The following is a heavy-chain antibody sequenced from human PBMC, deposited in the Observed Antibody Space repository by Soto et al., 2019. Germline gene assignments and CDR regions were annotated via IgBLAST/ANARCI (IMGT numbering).Heavy chain of an antibody. CDR1: GFTFGDYA. Sequence: PGGSLRLSCTASGFTFGDYAMSWFRQAPGKGLEWVGFIRSKAYGGTTEYAASVKGRFTISRDDSKSIAYLQMNSLKTEDTAVYYCTRDTVYNWNDFYYYGMDVWGQGTTVTVSS. CDR2: IRSKAYGGTT. CDR3: TRDTVYNWNDFYYYGMDV. V-gene: IGHV3-49*03. J-gene: IGHJ6*02. D-gene: IGHD1-1*01.